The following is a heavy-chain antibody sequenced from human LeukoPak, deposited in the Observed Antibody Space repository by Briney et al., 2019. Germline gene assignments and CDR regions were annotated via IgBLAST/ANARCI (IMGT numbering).Heavy chain of an antibody. Sequence: SGTLSLTCTVPNGSISIYYWSWVRQPAGKGLEWIGRISASGSTNYNPSLKSRVTMSLDTSKNQFSLKLSSVTAADTAVYYCAREITVTRPFDYWGPGTLVTVSS. D-gene: IGHD4-17*01. CDR3: AREITVTRPFDY. J-gene: IGHJ4*02. CDR2: ISASGST. V-gene: IGHV4-4*07. CDR1: NGSISIYY.